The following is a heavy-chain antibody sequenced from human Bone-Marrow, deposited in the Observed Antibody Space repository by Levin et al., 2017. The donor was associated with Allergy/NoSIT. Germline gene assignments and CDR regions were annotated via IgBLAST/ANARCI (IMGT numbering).Heavy chain of an antibody. CDR1: GGSISSYY. Sequence: SETLSLTCTVSGGSISSYYWSWIRQPPGKGLEWIGYIYYSGSTNYNPSLKSRVTISVDTSKNQFSLKLSSVTAADTAVYYCASSGVTMVRGARYNWFDPWGQGTLVTVSS. CDR2: IYYSGST. V-gene: IGHV4-59*01. J-gene: IGHJ5*02. CDR3: ASSGVTMVRGARYNWFDP. D-gene: IGHD3-10*01.